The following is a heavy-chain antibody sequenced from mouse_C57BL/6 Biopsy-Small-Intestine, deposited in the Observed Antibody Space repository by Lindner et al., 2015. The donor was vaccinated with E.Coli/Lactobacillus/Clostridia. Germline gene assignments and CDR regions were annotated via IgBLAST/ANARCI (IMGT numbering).Heavy chain of an antibody. Sequence: VQLQESGPELVKPGASVKISCKASGYSFTGYFMNWVKQSHGKSLEWIGRINPYNGGTFYNQKFKGKATLTVDKSSSTAHMELRSLTSEDSAVYYCATYYDGRWYFDVWGAGTTVTVSS. CDR2: INPYNGGT. CDR1: GYSFTGYF. V-gene: IGHV1-20*01. J-gene: IGHJ1*01. CDR3: ATYYDGRWYFDV. D-gene: IGHD1-1*01.